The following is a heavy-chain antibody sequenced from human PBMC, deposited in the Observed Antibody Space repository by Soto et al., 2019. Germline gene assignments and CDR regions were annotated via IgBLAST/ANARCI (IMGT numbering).Heavy chain of an antibody. D-gene: IGHD3-22*01. Sequence: QVQLVQSGAEVKKPGASVKVSCKASGYTFTGYYMHWVRQAPGHGLEWMGGIIPIFGTANYAQKFQGRVTITADESTSTAYMELSSLRSEDTAVYYCARGRVITTSFDYWGQGTLVTVSS. CDR2: IIPIFGTA. J-gene: IGHJ4*02. V-gene: IGHV1-69*01. CDR3: ARGRVITTSFDY. CDR1: GYTFTGYY.